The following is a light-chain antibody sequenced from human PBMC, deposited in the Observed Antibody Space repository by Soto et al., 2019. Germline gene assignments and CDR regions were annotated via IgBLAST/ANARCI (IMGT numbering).Light chain of an antibody. CDR3: VSYAGSNKV. J-gene: IGLJ1*01. V-gene: IGLV2-8*01. CDR1: SSDVGGYNY. CDR2: EVT. Sequence: QSALTQPPSASGSPGQSVTISCTGTSSDVGGYNYVSWYQQHPGKAPKLMIYEVTKRPSGVPDRFSGSKSGNTASLTVSGLLAEDDADYYCVSYAGSNKVFGTGTKLTVL.